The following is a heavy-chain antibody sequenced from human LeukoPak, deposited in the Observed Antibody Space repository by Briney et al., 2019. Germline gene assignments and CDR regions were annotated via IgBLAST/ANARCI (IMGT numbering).Heavy chain of an antibody. V-gene: IGHV3-21*01. CDR3: ARERYSSSHDYLDY. CDR1: GFTSSSYS. Sequence: AGGSLRLSCAASGFTSSSYSMNWVRQAPGKGLEWVSSISSSGTYIYYADSVRGRFTISRDNAKNSLYLQMNSLRAEDTAVYYCARERYSSSHDYLDYWGQGTLVTVSS. CDR2: ISSSGTYI. J-gene: IGHJ4*02. D-gene: IGHD6-13*01.